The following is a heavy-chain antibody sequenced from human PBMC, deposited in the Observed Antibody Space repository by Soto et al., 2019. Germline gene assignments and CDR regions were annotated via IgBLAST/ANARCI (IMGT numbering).Heavy chain of an antibody. Sequence: ETLSLTCTVSGGSISGYFCNWIRQPPGKGLEWIGYIYSSGSDNYSPSLKSRVNISIDTSKNQFSLKMTAVTAADTAVYYCARGGGSRYGLDVWGQGTTVTVSS. D-gene: IGHD3-10*01. J-gene: IGHJ6*02. CDR1: GGSISGYF. V-gene: IGHV4-59*01. CDR3: ARGGGSRYGLDV. CDR2: IYSSGSD.